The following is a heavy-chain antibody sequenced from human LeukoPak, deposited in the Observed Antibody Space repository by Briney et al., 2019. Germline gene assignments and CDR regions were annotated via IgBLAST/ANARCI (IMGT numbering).Heavy chain of an antibody. CDR3: ARDNHYAMDY. CDR2: ISSGGSST. D-gene: IGHD1-14*01. Sequence: GGSLRLSCAASGFTFRTDWMHWVRQDPGKGLVWVSRISSGGSSTTYADSVKGRFTISRDNAKNTLYLQMNSLRAEDTAIYYCARDNHYAMDYWGQGTLVTVSS. CDR1: GFTFRTDW. J-gene: IGHJ4*02. V-gene: IGHV3-74*01.